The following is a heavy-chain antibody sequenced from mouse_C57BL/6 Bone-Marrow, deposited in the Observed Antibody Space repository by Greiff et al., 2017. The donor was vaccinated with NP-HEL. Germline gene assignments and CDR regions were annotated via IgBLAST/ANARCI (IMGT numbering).Heavy chain of an antibody. D-gene: IGHD2-3*01. CDR1: GYTFTDYY. CDR2: IYPGSGNT. CDR3: ARSDGYCWYFDV. J-gene: IGHJ1*03. V-gene: IGHV1-76*01. Sequence: QVQLKESGAELVRPGASVKLSCKASGYTFTDYYINWVKQRPGQGLEWIARIYPGSGNTYYNEKFKGKATLTAEKSSSTAYMQLSSLTSEDSAVYFCARSDGYCWYFDVWGTGTTVTVSS.